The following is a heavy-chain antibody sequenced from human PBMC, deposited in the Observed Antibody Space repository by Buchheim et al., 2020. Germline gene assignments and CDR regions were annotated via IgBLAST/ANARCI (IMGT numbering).Heavy chain of an antibody. CDR1: GFTFSSYG. D-gene: IGHD6-19*01. CDR2: IWYDGSNK. J-gene: IGHJ6*03. V-gene: IGHV3-33*01. CDR3: ARDGVCGFFSYSSGCLYYYYYMDV. Sequence: QVQLVESGGGVVQPGRSLRLSCAASGFTFSSYGMHWVRQAPGKGLEWVAVIWYDGSNKYYADSVKGRFTISRDNSKNTLYLRMDSLRAEDTAVYYCARDGVCGFFSYSSGCLYYYYYMDVWGKGTT.